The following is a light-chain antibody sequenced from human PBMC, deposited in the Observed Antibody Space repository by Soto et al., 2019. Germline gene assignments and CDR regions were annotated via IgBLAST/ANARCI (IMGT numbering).Light chain of an antibody. J-gene: IGKJ1*01. V-gene: IGKV3-15*01. CDR2: GAS. CDR1: QSVSSN. CDR3: QQYNNWPTWT. Sequence: EIVLTQSPATLSLSPGEGATLSCRASQSVSSNLAWYQQKPGQAPRLLIYGASTRATGIPARFSGSGSGTEFTLTISSLQSEDFAVYYCQQYNNWPTWTFGQGTKVDIK.